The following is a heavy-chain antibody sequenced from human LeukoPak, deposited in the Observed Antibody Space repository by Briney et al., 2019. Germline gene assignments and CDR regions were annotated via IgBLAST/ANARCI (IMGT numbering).Heavy chain of an antibody. CDR2: IYYSGST. Sequence: SKTLSLTCTVSGGSISSYYWSWIRQPPGKGLEWIGYIYYSGSTNYNPSLKSRVTISVDTSKNQFSLKLSSVTAADTAVYYCAREGGYALFDIWGQGTMVTVSS. V-gene: IGHV4-59*01. D-gene: IGHD5-12*01. CDR3: AREGGYALFDI. J-gene: IGHJ3*02. CDR1: GGSISSYY.